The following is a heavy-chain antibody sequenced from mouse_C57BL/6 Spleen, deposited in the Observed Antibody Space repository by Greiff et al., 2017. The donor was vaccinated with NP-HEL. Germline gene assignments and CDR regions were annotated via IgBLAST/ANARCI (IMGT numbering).Heavy chain of an antibody. CDR1: GYAFSSYW. CDR3: ARTEDYYGSSYDY. J-gene: IGHJ2*01. CDR2: IYPGDGDT. Sequence: QVQLKESGAELVKPGASVKISCKASGYAFSSYWMNWVKQRPGKGLEWIGQIYPGDGDTNYNGKFKGKATLTADKSSSTAYMQLSSLTSEDSAVYFCARTEDYYGSSYDYWGQGTTLTVSS. V-gene: IGHV1-80*01. D-gene: IGHD1-1*01.